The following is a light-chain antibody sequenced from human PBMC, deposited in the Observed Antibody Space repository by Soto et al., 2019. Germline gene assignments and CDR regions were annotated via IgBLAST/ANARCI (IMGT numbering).Light chain of an antibody. V-gene: IGKV1-5*03. Sequence: DIQMTQPPSTLSASVGDRVTLTCRASQSINSWLAWYQQRPGKGPKLLIHKASILEGGVPSRFSGSASGTEFTLTISSLQPDDFATYYCLQYNHYPLTFGGGTKVEIK. CDR1: QSINSW. CDR2: KAS. CDR3: LQYNHYPLT. J-gene: IGKJ4*01.